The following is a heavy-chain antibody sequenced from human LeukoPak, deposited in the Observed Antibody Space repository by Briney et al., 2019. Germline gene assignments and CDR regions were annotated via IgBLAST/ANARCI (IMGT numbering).Heavy chain of an antibody. J-gene: IGHJ4*02. Sequence: ASVKVSCKASGYTFTSYDINWVRQATGQGLEWMGWMNPNSGNTGYAQKFQGRVTVTEDTSTDTAYMELSSLRSEDTAVYYCATDKETFIRYGDYAHWGQGTLVTVSS. CDR2: MNPNSGNT. V-gene: IGHV1-8*01. D-gene: IGHD4-17*01. CDR1: GYTFTSYD. CDR3: ATDKETFIRYGDYAH.